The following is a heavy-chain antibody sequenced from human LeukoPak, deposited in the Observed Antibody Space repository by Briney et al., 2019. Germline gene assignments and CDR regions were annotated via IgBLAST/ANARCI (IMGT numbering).Heavy chain of an antibody. CDR3: ARGEGYCSGGSCLVDY. Sequence: ASVKVSCKASGGTFSSYGISWVRQAPGQGLEWMGRIIPIFGTANYAQKFQGRVTIPTDESTSTAYMELSSLRSEDTAVYYCARGEGYCSGGSCLVDYWGQGTLVTVSS. CDR1: GGTFSSYG. V-gene: IGHV1-69*05. D-gene: IGHD2-15*01. CDR2: IIPIFGTA. J-gene: IGHJ4*02.